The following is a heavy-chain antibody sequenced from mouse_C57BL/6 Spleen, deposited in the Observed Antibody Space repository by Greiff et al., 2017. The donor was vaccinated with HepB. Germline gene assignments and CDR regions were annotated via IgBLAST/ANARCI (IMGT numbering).Heavy chain of an antibody. CDR3: ARNDYPFAY. D-gene: IGHD2-4*01. CDR2: INPGSGGT. V-gene: IGHV1-54*01. Sequence: QVQLQQSGAELVRPGTSVKVSCKASGYAFTNYLIEWVKQRPGQGLEWIGVINPGSGGTNYNEKFKGKATLTADKSSSTAYMQLSNLTSEDSAVYFCARNDYPFAYWGQGTLVTVSA. J-gene: IGHJ3*01. CDR1: GYAFTNYL.